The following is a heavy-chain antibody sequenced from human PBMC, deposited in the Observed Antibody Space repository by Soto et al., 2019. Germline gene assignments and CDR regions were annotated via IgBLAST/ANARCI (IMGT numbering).Heavy chain of an antibody. CDR2: INHSGST. CDR1: GGSFSGYY. J-gene: IGHJ6*02. CDR3: ARGSRGYSSSWYEALLWYYYYGMDV. Sequence: PSETLSLTCAVYGGSFSGYYWSWIRQPPGKGLEWIGEINHSGSTNYNPSLKSRVTISVDTSKNQFSLKLSSVTAADTAVYYCARGSRGYSSSWYEALLWYYYYGMDVWGQGTTVTVSS. D-gene: IGHD6-13*01. V-gene: IGHV4-34*01.